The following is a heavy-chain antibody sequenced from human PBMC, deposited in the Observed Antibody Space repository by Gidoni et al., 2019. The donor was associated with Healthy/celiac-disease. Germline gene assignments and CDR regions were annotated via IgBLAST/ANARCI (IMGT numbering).Heavy chain of an antibody. CDR1: GGTSSSYA. CDR3: ASSWTKYYYYYYMDV. D-gene: IGHD2-15*01. V-gene: IGHV1-69*01. Sequence: QVQLVQSGAEVKKPGSSVKVSCKASGGTSSSYAISWVRQAPVQGLVWRGGIIPIFGTANYAQKFQGRVTITADESTSTAYMELSSLRSEDTAVYYCASSWTKYYYYYYMDVWGKGTTVTVSS. CDR2: IIPIFGTA. J-gene: IGHJ6*03.